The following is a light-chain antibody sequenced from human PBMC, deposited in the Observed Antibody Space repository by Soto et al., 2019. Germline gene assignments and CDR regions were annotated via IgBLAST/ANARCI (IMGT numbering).Light chain of an antibody. CDR1: QSVSSSY. CDR3: QQYYRSPPSCT. Sequence: ETVLTQSPGTLSLSPGERATLSCRASQSVSSSYFSCYQKKPGQAPRLLIYDASSRATGTADSFSGSGSGTEVTFPISRREPEDYVVYYCQQYYRSPPSCTFGQGTKVEIK. CDR2: DAS. J-gene: IGKJ1*01. V-gene: IGKV3-20*01.